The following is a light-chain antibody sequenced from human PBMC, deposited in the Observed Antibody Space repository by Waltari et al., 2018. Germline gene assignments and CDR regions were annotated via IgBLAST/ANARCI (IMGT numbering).Light chain of an antibody. CDR2: AAS. Sequence: EIVLTQSPGTLSLSPGERATLSCRASQSVSSSSLAWYQQKPGQAPRLLIYAASSRATGISDRFSGSGSGRDFTLTISRLEPEDFAVYYCQHYGSSPKYTFGQGTKLEIK. V-gene: IGKV3-20*01. CDR3: QHYGSSPKYT. J-gene: IGKJ2*01. CDR1: QSVSSSS.